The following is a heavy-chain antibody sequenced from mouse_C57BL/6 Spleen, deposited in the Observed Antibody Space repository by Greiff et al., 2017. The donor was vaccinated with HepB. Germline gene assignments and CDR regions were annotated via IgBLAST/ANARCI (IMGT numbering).Heavy chain of an antibody. CDR1: GFSLTSYG. CDR3: ARNMGTLPCFAY. V-gene: IGHV2-2*01. Sequence: QVQLQQSGPGLVQPSQSLSITCTVSGFSLTSYGVHWVRQSPGKGLEWLGVIWSGGSTDYNAAFISRLSISKDNSKSQVFFKMNSLQADDTAIYYCARNMGTLPCFAYWGQGTLVTVSA. D-gene: IGHD2-13*01. CDR2: IWSGGST. J-gene: IGHJ3*01.